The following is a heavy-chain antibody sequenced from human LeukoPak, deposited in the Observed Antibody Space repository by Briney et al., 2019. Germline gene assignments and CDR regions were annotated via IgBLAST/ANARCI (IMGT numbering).Heavy chain of an antibody. J-gene: IGHJ6*02. CDR2: ISYDGSNK. D-gene: IGHD1-7*01. CDR1: GFTFSSYA. V-gene: IGHV3-30-3*01. CDR3: ARDRITGTTWYYYYYGMDV. Sequence: PGGSLRLSCAASGFTFSSYAMHWVRQAPGKGLEWVAVISYDGSNKYYADSVKGRFTISRDNSKNTLYLQMNGLRAEDTAVYYCARDRITGTTWYYYYYGMDVWGQGTTVTVSS.